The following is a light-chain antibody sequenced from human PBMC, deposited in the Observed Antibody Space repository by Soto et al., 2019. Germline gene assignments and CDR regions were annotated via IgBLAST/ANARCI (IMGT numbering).Light chain of an antibody. Sequence: EIVLTQSPGTLSLSPGERATLSCRASQSVSSSYLAWYQQRPGQAPRLLIFGASYRATGIPDRFSGSGSGTDFTLTISKLEPEDFAVYYCQHYNSSPPEFTFGPGTKVDSK. CDR1: QSVSSSY. J-gene: IGKJ3*01. V-gene: IGKV3-20*01. CDR3: QHYNSSPPEFT. CDR2: GAS.